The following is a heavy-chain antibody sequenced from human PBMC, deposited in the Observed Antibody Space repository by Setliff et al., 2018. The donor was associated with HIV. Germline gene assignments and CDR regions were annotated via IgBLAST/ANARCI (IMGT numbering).Heavy chain of an antibody. V-gene: IGHV1-46*01. J-gene: IGHJ3*02. D-gene: IGHD5-12*01. CDR1: GYIFSTHY. CDR2: INCASGRT. Sequence: GASVKVSCKASGYIFSTHYIHWVRQAPGQGLEWMGIINCASGRTVYTEKIKGRLAMARDMSRTTVYMELTSLRTEDTAVYCCARGGYSGEFLDAFDIWGQGTLVTVSS. CDR3: ARGGYSGEFLDAFDI.